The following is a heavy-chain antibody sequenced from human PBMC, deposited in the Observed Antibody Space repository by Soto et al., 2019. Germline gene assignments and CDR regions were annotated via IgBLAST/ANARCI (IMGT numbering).Heavy chain of an antibody. D-gene: IGHD6-6*01. CDR2: ISYDGSNK. CDR1: GFTFSSYG. V-gene: IGHV3-30*18. Sequence: GGSLRLSWAACGFTFSSYGMHWVRRAPGKGLEWVAVISYDGSNKYYADSVKGRFTISRDNSKNTLYLQMNSLRAEDTAVYYCAKVMYSSSTGVNYYYGTDVWGQGTTVTVSS. CDR3: AKVMYSSSTGVNYYYGTDV. J-gene: IGHJ6*02.